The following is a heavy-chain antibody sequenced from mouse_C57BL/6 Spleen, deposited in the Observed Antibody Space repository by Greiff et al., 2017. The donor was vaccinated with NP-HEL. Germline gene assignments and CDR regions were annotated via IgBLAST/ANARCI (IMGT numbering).Heavy chain of an antibody. Sequence: VQLQQPGAELVMPGASVKLSCKASGYTFTSYWMHWVKQRPGQGLEWIGEIDPSDSYTNYNQKFKGKSTLTVDKSSSTAYMQLSSLTSEDSAVYYCARTTGSHNFDYWGQGTTLTVSS. J-gene: IGHJ2*01. D-gene: IGHD1-1*01. CDR1: GYTFTSYW. CDR2: IDPSDSYT. CDR3: ARTTGSHNFDY. V-gene: IGHV1-69*01.